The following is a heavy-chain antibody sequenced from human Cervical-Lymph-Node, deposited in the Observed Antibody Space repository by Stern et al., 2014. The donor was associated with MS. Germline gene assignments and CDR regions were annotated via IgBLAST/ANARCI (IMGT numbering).Heavy chain of an antibody. V-gene: IGHV1-69*01. CDR3: ARSRLRDYYYAMDV. Sequence: VQLVESGAEVKKPGSSVKVSCRTSGGIFSNYAIIWVRQAPGQGLEWMGGIIPRFGPANSPERFQGRVTITADESTTTVYMELSRLTSEDTAVYYCARSRLRDYYYAMDVWGQGTTVTVAS. CDR1: GGIFSNYA. CDR2: IIPRFGPA. J-gene: IGHJ6*02.